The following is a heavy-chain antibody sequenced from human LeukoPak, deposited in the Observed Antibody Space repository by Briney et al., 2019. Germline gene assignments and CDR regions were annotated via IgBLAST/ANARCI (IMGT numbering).Heavy chain of an antibody. D-gene: IGHD2-15*01. CDR2: FSGSGGST. CDR3: ARGFPKDIFDP. CDR1: GFTFTNNF. Sequence: GGSLRLSCAASGFTFTNNFMSWVRQAPGKGLQWVSAFSGSGGSTYYADSVKGRFTISRDNSRNTLYLQMNSLRAEDTAVYYCARGFPKDIFDPWGQGTLVTVSS. J-gene: IGHJ5*02. V-gene: IGHV3-23*01.